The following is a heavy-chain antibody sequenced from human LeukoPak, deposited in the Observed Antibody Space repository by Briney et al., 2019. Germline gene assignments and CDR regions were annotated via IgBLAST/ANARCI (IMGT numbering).Heavy chain of an antibody. Sequence: SETLSLTCTVSGGSISSYYWSWIRQPPGKGLERIGYIYYSGSTNYNPSLKSRVTISVDTSKNQFSLKLSSVTAADTAVYYCAREDFSGIRYFDWNIPRGMDVWGQGTTVTVSS. CDR2: IYYSGST. J-gene: IGHJ6*02. CDR1: GGSISSYY. CDR3: AREDFSGIRYFDWNIPRGMDV. V-gene: IGHV4-59*12. D-gene: IGHD3-9*01.